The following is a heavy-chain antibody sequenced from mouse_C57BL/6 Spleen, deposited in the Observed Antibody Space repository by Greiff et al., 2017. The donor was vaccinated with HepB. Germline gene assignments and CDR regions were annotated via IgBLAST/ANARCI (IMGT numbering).Heavy chain of an antibody. CDR1: GYTFTSYW. CDR2: IHPNSGST. CDR3: ARRFWYHGSSDEEDAMDY. V-gene: IGHV1-64*01. J-gene: IGHJ4*01. Sequence: QVQLQQPGAELVKPGASVKLSCKASGYTFTSYWMHWVKQRPGQGLEWIGMIHPNSGSTNYNEKFKSKATLTVDKSSSTAYMQLSSLTSEDSAVYYCARRFWYHGSSDEEDAMDYWGQGTSVTVSS. D-gene: IGHD1-1*01.